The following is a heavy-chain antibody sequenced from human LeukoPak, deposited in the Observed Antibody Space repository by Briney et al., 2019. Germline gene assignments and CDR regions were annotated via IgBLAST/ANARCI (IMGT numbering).Heavy chain of an antibody. D-gene: IGHD5-12*01. Sequence: SETLSLTCAVSGGSISSGGYSWSWIRQPPGKGLEWIGYIYHSGSTYYNPSLKSRVTISVDRSKNQFSLKLSSVTAADTAVYYCARRDSGYDSWWFDPWGQGTLVTVSS. CDR2: IYHSGST. CDR1: GGSISSGGYS. CDR3: ARRDSGYDSWWFDP. V-gene: IGHV4-30-2*01. J-gene: IGHJ5*02.